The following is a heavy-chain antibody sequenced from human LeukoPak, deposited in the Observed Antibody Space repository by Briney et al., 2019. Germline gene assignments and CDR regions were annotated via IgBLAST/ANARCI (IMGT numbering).Heavy chain of an antibody. Sequence: KPGGSLRLSCAASGFTFSSYSMNWVRQAPGKGLEWVSSISSSSSYIYYADSVKGRFTISRDNAKNSLYLQMNSLRAEDTAVYYCARNTMVRGVNHDAFDIWGQGTMVTVSS. V-gene: IGHV3-21*01. D-gene: IGHD3-10*01. J-gene: IGHJ3*02. CDR2: ISSSSSYI. CDR1: GFTFSSYS. CDR3: ARNTMVRGVNHDAFDI.